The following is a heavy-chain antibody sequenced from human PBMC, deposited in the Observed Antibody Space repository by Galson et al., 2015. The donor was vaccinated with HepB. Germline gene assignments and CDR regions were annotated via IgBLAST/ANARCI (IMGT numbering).Heavy chain of an antibody. J-gene: IGHJ6*02. D-gene: IGHD1-14*01. Sequence: SLRLSCAASGFTFSGSAMHWVRQASGKGLEWVGRIRSKANSYATVYAASVKGRFTISRDDSKNTAYLQMNSLKTEDTAVYYCTPLTDYYYYGMDVWGQGTTVTVSS. CDR2: IRSKANSYAT. CDR3: TPLTDYYYYGMDV. V-gene: IGHV3-73*01. CDR1: GFTFSGSA.